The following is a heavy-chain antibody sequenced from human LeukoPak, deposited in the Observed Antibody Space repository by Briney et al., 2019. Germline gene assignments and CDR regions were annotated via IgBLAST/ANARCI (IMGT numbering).Heavy chain of an antibody. CDR2: IYYSGST. V-gene: IGHV4-59*01. D-gene: IGHD3-3*01. J-gene: IGHJ5*02. CDR1: GGSISSYY. Sequence: PSETLSLTCTVSGGSISSYYWSWIRQPPGKGLEWIGYIYYSGSTNYNPSLKSRVTISVDTSKNQFSLKLSSVTAADTAVYYCARETRGYDFWSGQNWFDPWGQGTLVTVSS. CDR3: ARETRGYDFWSGQNWFDP.